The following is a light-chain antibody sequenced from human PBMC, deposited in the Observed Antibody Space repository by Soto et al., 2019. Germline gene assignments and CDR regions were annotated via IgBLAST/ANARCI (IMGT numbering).Light chain of an antibody. V-gene: IGLV2-14*01. CDR2: EVS. CDR3: TSFTRSSTFV. J-gene: IGLJ1*01. Sequence: QSALTQPDSVSGSPGQSITISCTGTSSDVGGYNYVSWYQQHPGKAPKLMIYEVSNRPSGVSNRFSGSKSGNTASLTISVLQAEDEADYYCTSFTRSSTFVSGTGTKVTVL. CDR1: SSDVGGYNY.